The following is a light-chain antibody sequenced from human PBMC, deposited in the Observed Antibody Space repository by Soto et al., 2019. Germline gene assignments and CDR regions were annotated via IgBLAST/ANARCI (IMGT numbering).Light chain of an antibody. CDR3: AARVDSLNGGV. CDR2: DNN. Sequence: QSVMTQPTSASVTPGQRVTISCSGCRSNIGTNTVNRYQQLPGTAPKLLIYDNNHRPSVVPDRFPGPKSGTSASLALIGLQEEAKAYYYRAARVDSLNGGVCVGGTKQTV. V-gene: IGLV1-44*01. J-gene: IGLJ3*02. CDR1: RSNIGTNT.